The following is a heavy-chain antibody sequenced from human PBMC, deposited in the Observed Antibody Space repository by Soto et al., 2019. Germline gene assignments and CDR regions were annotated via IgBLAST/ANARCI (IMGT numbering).Heavy chain of an antibody. V-gene: IGHV5-51*01. CDR2: IYPSDSAT. CDR1: GYSFTHYW. Sequence: GESLKISCKGSGYSFTHYWIGWVRQVPGKGLEWMGVIYPSDSATRYNPSFQGQVAMSADQSISTAYLQWSSLKASDTAIYFCARGSFKGSTPSVEFDPWGQGTLVTVSS. CDR3: ARGSFKGSTPSVEFDP. D-gene: IGHD3-10*01. J-gene: IGHJ5*02.